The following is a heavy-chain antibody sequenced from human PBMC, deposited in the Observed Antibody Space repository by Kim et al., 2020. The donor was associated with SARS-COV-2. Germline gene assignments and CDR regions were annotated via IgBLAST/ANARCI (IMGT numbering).Heavy chain of an antibody. CDR3: ARHELSGSYALVF. V-gene: IGHV4-59*08. D-gene: IGHD1-26*01. Sequence: SETRSLTCTVFGDSFSSYYWSWIRQPPGKGLEWIGYFYYSGSTNYNPSLKSRVTLSLDTSKNQFSLKLSSVTAADTAMYYCARHELSGSYALVFWGEGT. CDR1: GDSFSSYY. CDR2: FYYSGST. J-gene: IGHJ4*02.